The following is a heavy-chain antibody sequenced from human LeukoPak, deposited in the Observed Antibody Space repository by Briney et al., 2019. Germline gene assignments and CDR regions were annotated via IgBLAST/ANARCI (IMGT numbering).Heavy chain of an antibody. CDR1: GFTFSNYA. CDR3: AKDQWAVAGIHDAFDI. J-gene: IGHJ3*02. CDR2: ISGSASST. Sequence: GGSLRLSCAASGFTFSNYAMSWVRQAPGKGLEWVSAISGSASSTYHADSVKGRFTISRDNSKNTLYLQMNSLRAEDTAVYYCAKDQWAVAGIHDAFDIWGQGTMVTVSS. D-gene: IGHD6-19*01. V-gene: IGHV3-23*01.